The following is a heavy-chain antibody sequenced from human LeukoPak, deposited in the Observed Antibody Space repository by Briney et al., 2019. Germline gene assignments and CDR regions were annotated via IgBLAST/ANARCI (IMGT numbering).Heavy chain of an antibody. CDR2: IKQDGSEK. CDR3: AAEGYGGSPDFGY. V-gene: IGHV3-7*01. D-gene: IGHD4-23*01. J-gene: IGHJ4*02. Sequence: PGGSLRLSCAASGFTFSSYGMSWVRQAPGKGLEWVANIKQDGSEKYYVDSVKGRFTISRDNAKNSLYLQMNSLRAEDTAVYYCAAEGYGGSPDFGYWGQGTLVTVSS. CDR1: GFTFSSYG.